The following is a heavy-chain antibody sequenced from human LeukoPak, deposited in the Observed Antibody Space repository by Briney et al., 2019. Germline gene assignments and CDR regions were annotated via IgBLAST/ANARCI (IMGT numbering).Heavy chain of an antibody. D-gene: IGHD4-17*01. CDR2: ISSSSDSI. CDR1: GFTSSTYS. Sequence: SGGSLRLSCAASGFTSSTYSMNWVRQAPGKGLEWVSSISSSSDSIYYADSVKGRSTISRDNAKNSLYLQMNSLRDEDTAVYYCARGRPTAVTTFDYWGQGTLVTVSS. CDR3: ARGRPTAVTTFDY. J-gene: IGHJ4*02. V-gene: IGHV3-21*01.